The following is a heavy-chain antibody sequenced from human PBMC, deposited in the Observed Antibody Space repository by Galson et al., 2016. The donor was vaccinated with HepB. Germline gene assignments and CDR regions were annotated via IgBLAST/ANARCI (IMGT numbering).Heavy chain of an antibody. CDR1: GFTFSRFA. Sequence: SLRLSCAASGFTFSRFAMRWVRQAPGKALEFVSTISDSGDTTYYADSVKARFNISRDNSKNTLYLQVRSLRPEDTAVYYCVKGTSLVRGVPNYYYVMDVWGQGTTVTVSS. J-gene: IGHJ6*01. CDR2: ISDSGDTT. V-gene: IGHV3-64D*06. CDR3: VKGTSLVRGVPNYYYVMDV. D-gene: IGHD3-10*01.